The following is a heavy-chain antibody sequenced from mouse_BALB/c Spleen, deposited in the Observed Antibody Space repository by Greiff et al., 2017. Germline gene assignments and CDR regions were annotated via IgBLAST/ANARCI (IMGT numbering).Heavy chain of an antibody. D-gene: IGHD2-1*01. CDR2: ISYSGST. Sequence: EVQLLESGPGLVKPSQSLSLTCTVTGYSITSDYAWNWIRQFPGNKLEWMGYISYSGSTSYNPSLKSRISITRDTSKNQFFLQLNSVTTEDTATYYCARSYGKEGFAYWGQGTLVTVSA. CDR3: ARSYGKEGFAY. V-gene: IGHV3-2*02. CDR1: GYSITSDYA. J-gene: IGHJ3*01.